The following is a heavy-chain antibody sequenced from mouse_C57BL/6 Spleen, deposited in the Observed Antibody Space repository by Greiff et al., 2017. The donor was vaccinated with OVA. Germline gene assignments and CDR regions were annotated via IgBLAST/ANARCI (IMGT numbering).Heavy chain of an antibody. CDR2: ISSGGDYI. Sequence: EVKVEESGEGLVKPGGSLKLSCAASGFTFSSYAMSWVRQTPEKRLEWVAYISSGGDYIYYADTVKGRFTISRDNARNTLYLQMSSLKSEDTAMYYCTRGPYLGDYWGQGTTLTVSS. D-gene: IGHD3-1*01. V-gene: IGHV5S21*01. J-gene: IGHJ2*01. CDR3: TRGPYLGDY. CDR1: GFTFSSYA.